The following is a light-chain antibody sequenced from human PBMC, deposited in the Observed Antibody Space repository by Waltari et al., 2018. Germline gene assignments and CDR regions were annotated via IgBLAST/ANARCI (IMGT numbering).Light chain of an antibody. Sequence: QSALTQPASVSATPGQSITISCPGPSSHVGHYNYVSWYQQHSGKAPQLIIYEVSHRPSGVSDRFSASKSGNTASLTITGLQTEDEADYYCSSFTTSHTLLFGGGTKLTV. CDR3: SSFTTSHTLL. CDR2: EVS. J-gene: IGLJ2*01. V-gene: IGLV2-14*01. CDR1: SSHVGHYNY.